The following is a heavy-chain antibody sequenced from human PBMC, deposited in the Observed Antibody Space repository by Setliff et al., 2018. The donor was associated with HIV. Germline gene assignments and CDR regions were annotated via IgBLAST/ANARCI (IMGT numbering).Heavy chain of an antibody. V-gene: IGHV4-38-2*02. CDR3: VRDPPLTPTDADHPFDI. J-gene: IGHJ3*02. D-gene: IGHD2-21*02. CDR1: GYSISSGYY. CDR2: IYHGGTT. Sequence: PSETLSLTCAVSGYSISSGYYWAWIRQPPGKGLEWIGSIYHGGTTYYNPSLKSRGTISEDTSKNQFSLSLSSVTAADTAVYYCVRDPPLTPTDADHPFDIWGQGTMVTVSS.